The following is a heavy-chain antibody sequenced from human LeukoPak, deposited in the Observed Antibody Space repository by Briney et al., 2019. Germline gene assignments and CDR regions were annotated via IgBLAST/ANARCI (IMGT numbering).Heavy chain of an antibody. CDR1: GFTFDDYA. CDR2: ISWNSGSI. D-gene: IGHD6-13*01. Sequence: PGRSLRLSCAASGFTFDDYAMHWVRQAPGKGLEWVSGISWNSGSIGYADSVKGRFTISRDNSMNTLYLQMNSLRAEDTAVYYCAKAKRSWLQYFDFWGQGTLVTVSS. J-gene: IGHJ4*02. V-gene: IGHV3-9*01. CDR3: AKAKRSWLQYFDF.